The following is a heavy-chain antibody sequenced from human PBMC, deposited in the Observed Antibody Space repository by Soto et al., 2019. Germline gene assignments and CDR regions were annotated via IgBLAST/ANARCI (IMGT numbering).Heavy chain of an antibody. Sequence: QVQLVESGGGVVQPGRSLRLSCAASGFTFSTFGMHWVRQAPGKGLEWVALISYDESNKYYPDSVKGRFTISRDNSKNTLYLQMNSLRPEDTAVYYCAKVGFYNSGSPLFDSGQGALVTVSS. CDR3: AKVGFYNSGSPLFD. CDR2: ISYDESNK. D-gene: IGHD3-10*01. J-gene: IGHJ4*02. CDR1: GFTFSTFG. V-gene: IGHV3-30*18.